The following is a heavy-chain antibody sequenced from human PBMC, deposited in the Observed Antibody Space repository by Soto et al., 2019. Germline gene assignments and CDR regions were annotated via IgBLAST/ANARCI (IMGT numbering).Heavy chain of an antibody. CDR2: ISAYNGNT. CDR3: ARDPSIAAAGNWFDP. J-gene: IGHJ5*02. Sequence: VASVKVSCKASGYTFTSYGISWVRQAPGQGLEWMGWISAYNGNTNYAQKLQGRVTMTTDTSTSTAYMELRSLRSDDTAVYYCARDPSIAAAGNWFDPWGQGTLVTVSS. CDR1: GYTFTSYG. D-gene: IGHD6-13*01. V-gene: IGHV1-18*01.